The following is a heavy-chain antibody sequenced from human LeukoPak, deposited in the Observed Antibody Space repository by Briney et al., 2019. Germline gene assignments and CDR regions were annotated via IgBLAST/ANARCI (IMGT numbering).Heavy chain of an antibody. CDR1: GYTFTGYY. CDR3: ARDHPGTSFDY. D-gene: IGHD3-10*01. CDR2: IIPIFGTA. J-gene: IGHJ4*02. Sequence: SVKVSCKASGYTFTGYYVHWVRQAPGQGLEWMGGIIPIFGTANYAQKFQGRVTITADESTSTAYMELSSLRSEDTAVYYCARDHPGTSFDYWGQGTLVTVSS. V-gene: IGHV1-69*13.